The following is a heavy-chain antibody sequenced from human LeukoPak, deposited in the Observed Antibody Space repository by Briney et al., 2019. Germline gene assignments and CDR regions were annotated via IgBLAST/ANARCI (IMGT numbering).Heavy chain of an antibody. D-gene: IGHD6-13*01. CDR2: IKQDGSEK. V-gene: IGHV3-7*01. Sequence: GGSLRLSCAASGFTFSSYWMSWVRQAPGKGLEWVANIKQDGSEKYYVDSVKGRFTISRDNAKNSLYLQMNSLRAEDTAVYYCAKESSSWYGGYYFDYWGQGTLVTVSS. CDR3: AKESSSWYGGYYFDY. J-gene: IGHJ4*02. CDR1: GFTFSSYW.